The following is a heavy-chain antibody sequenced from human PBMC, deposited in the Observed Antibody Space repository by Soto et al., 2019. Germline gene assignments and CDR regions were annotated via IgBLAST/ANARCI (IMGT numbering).Heavy chain of an antibody. CDR1: GFSLSASGMC. CDR3: ARIPHDSSGYYYYYYYGMEV. J-gene: IGHJ6*02. CDR2: IDWDDDK. V-gene: IGHV2-70*01. Sequence: SGPTLVNPTQTLTLTCTFSGFSLSASGMCVSWIRQPPGKALEWLALIDWDDDKYYSTSLKTRLTISKDTSKNQVVLTMTNMEPVDTATYYCARIPHDSSGYYYYYYYGMEVRGQATTVTVSS. D-gene: IGHD3-22*01.